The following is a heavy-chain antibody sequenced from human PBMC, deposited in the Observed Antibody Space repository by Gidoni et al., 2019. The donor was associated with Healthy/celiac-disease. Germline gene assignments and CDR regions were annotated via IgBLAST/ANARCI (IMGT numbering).Heavy chain of an antibody. CDR1: GGSISSSSYY. CDR3: ARHIDY. Sequence: QLQLQASVTGLVKPSETLSLTCTVSGGSISSSSYYWGWIRQPTGKGLEWIGSIYYSGRTYYNPSLKRRVTISVETSKNQFSLKLSSVTAADTAVYYCARHIDYWGQGTLVTVSS. CDR2: IYYSGRT. V-gene: IGHV4-39*01. J-gene: IGHJ4*02.